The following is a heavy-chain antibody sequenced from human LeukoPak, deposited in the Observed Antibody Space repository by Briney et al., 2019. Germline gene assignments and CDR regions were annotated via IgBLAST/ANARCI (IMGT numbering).Heavy chain of an antibody. J-gene: IGHJ4*02. CDR3: ARTDTYYDFWSGYYATY. CDR1: GGTFSSYA. CDR2: IIPIFGTA. V-gene: IGHV1-69*13. Sequence: SVKVSCKASGGTFSSYAISWVRQAPGQGLEWMGGIIPIFGTANYAQKFQGRVTITADESTSTAYMELSSLRSDDTAVYYCARTDTYYDFWSGYYATYWGQGTLVTVSS. D-gene: IGHD3-3*01.